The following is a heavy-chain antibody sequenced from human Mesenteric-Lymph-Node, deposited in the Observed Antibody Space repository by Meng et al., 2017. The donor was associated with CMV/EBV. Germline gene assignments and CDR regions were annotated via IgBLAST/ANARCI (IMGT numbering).Heavy chain of an antibody. CDR1: GGSFSGYY. D-gene: IGHD6-6*01. J-gene: IGHJ6*02. V-gene: IGHV4-34*01. Sequence: SETLSLTCAVYGGSFSGYYWSWIRQPPGKGLEWIGEINHSGSTNYNPSLKSRVTISVDTSKNQFSLKLSSVTAAATAVYYCARAGIAARHYYYYGMDVWGQGTTVTVSS. CDR3: ARAGIAARHYYYYGMDV. CDR2: INHSGST.